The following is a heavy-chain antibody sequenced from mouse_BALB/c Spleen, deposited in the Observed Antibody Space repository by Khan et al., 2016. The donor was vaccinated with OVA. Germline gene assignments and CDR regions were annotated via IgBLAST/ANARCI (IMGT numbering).Heavy chain of an antibody. CDR3: ASELGRYYALVY. Sequence: EVKLLESGPGLVKPSQSLSLTCTVTGYSITSDYAWNWIRQPAGNKLEWMGYISYSGSTTYNQSLKSRISITRDKSKEQFFLQLKYVTSEDTATYYCASELGRYYALVYWGQGTSVTVSA. D-gene: IGHD4-1*01. J-gene: IGHJ4*01. CDR1: GYSITSDYA. CDR2: ISYSGST. V-gene: IGHV3-2*02.